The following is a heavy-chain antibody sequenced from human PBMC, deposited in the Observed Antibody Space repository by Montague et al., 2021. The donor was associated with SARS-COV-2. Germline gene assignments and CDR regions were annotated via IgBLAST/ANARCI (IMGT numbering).Heavy chain of an antibody. V-gene: IGHV4-38-2*02. Sequence: SETLSLTCSVSGFSISSGYYWGWIRQTPGKGLEWIGSRYQNGATXXSPXXXRPVTILLDTSKNQFSLSLTSVTAADTPVYYCARSGVGVFDFSYFDSWGQGSLVIVSS. CDR1: GFSISSGYY. CDR2: RYQNGAT. J-gene: IGHJ4*02. D-gene: IGHD3-3*01. CDR3: ARSGVGVFDFSYFDS.